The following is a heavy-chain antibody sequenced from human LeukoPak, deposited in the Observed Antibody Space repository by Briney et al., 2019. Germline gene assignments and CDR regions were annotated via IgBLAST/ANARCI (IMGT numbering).Heavy chain of an antibody. D-gene: IGHD5-18*01. CDR3: AKDAQRGYSYGWYFDY. V-gene: IGHV3-23*01. J-gene: IGHJ4*02. CDR1: GFTFSSYA. CDR2: ISGSGGST. Sequence: GGSLRLSCAASGFTFSSYAMSWVRQAPGKGLEWVSAISGSGGSTYYADSVKGRFTISRDNSKNTLYLQMNSLRAEDTAVYCCAKDAQRGYSYGWYFDYWGQGTLVTVSS.